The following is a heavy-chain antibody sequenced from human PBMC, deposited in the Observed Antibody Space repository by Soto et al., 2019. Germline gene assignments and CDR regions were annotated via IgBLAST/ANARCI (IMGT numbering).Heavy chain of an antibody. CDR1: GDSVTSHY. V-gene: IGHV6-1*01. J-gene: IGHJ6*03. D-gene: IGHD1-7*01. Sequence: PSETLSLTCSFSGDSVTSHYLTWIRQSPEKGLEWLARTYYRSRWYNDYAVSVRSRITVNPDTSKNQFSLQLTSVTPEDTAVYYCAGTTSHQWYYMDVWGKGTTVTVSS. CDR2: TYYRSRWYN. CDR3: AGTTSHQWYYMDV.